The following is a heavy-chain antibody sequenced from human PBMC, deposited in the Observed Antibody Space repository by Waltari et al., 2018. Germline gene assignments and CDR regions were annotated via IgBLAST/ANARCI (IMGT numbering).Heavy chain of an antibody. Sequence: QVQLQESGPGLVKPSETLSLTCTVSGYSINSGYYWGWIRQPPGKGLEWIGSIYHSGSTYYNPSLRSRVTRSVDMSKNQFSLKLNSVTAADTAVYYCAREAGDGYLVDYWGQGSLVTVSS. V-gene: IGHV4-38-2*02. D-gene: IGHD5-12*01. CDR1: GYSINSGYY. CDR3: AREAGDGYLVDY. J-gene: IGHJ4*02. CDR2: IYHSGST.